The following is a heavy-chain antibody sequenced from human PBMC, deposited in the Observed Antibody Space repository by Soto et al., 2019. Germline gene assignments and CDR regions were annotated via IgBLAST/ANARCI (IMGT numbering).Heavy chain of an antibody. D-gene: IGHD2-15*01. CDR1: GFPFSSYG. Sequence: QVQLVESGGGVVQPGRSLRLSCAASGFPFSSYGMHWVRQAPGKGLDWVALISYDGSNKYYADSVKGRFTISRDNSKHTLYLEMSSLRVEDTAVYYCAGGQYHFDDCGQGTLVSGS. CDR3: AGGQYHFDD. V-gene: IGHV3-30*03. CDR2: ISYDGSNK. J-gene: IGHJ4*02.